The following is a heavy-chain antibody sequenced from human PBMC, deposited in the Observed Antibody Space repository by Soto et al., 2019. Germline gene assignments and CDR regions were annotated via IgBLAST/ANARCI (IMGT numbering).Heavy chain of an antibody. Sequence: GGSLRLSCAASGFTFSNYAMTWVRQAPGKGLEWVSALSGSGVSTYYADSVMGRFTISRDNSKNTVYLQMNSLRAEDTAVYYCAKIESRFYYDSTGYYPFEYWGQGTLVTVSS. CDR2: LSGSGVST. D-gene: IGHD3-22*01. V-gene: IGHV3-23*01. CDR3: AKIESRFYYDSTGYYPFEY. J-gene: IGHJ4*02. CDR1: GFTFSNYA.